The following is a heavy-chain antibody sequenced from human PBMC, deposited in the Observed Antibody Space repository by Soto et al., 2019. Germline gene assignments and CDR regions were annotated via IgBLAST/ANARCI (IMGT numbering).Heavy chain of an antibody. CDR3: TRDIGGKGAY. V-gene: IGHV3-74*01. CDR2: IDEYGTTI. Sequence: GGSLRLSCAASGYTFSSYWMHWVRQVPGRGLLWVSRIDEYGTTINYADSVKGRFTISRDNARNTLYLEMNSLRAEDTALYYCTRDIGGKGAYWGPGTLVTVSS. D-gene: IGHD3-10*01. CDR1: GYTFSSYW. J-gene: IGHJ4*02.